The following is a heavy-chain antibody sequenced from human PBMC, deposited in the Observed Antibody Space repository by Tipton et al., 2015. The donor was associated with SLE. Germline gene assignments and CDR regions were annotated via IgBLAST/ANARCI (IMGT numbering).Heavy chain of an antibody. J-gene: IGHJ6*02. CDR2: ISDGGGT. CDR1: GGSISSSY. D-gene: IGHD2-21*02. Sequence: LSLTCSVSGGSISSSYWIWIRQPPGKGLEWLGYISDGGGTNYNPSLKSRVTISVDPAKNQFSLKLTSVTAPDTAVYYCARGMVTWRGAIIGVDVWGQGTTVNVSS. CDR3: ARGMVTWRGAIIGVDV. V-gene: IGHV4-4*09.